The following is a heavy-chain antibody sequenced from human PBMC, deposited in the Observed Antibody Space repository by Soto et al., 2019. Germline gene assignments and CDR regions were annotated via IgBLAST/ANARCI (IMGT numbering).Heavy chain of an antibody. J-gene: IGHJ3*02. CDR1: GFAITNYE. Sequence: EVQLVESGGGLVQPGGSLRLSCAAHGFAITNYEMNWIRQAPGKGLEWVSYIGRSGSPIYYTDFVKGRFTISTDSAKNSLSLQMDSLRAEDTAPDFCARVPCTRGSTDAFDIWGQGTLVTVSS. CDR2: IGRSGSPI. V-gene: IGHV3-48*03. CDR3: ARVPCTRGSTDAFDI. D-gene: IGHD1-1*01.